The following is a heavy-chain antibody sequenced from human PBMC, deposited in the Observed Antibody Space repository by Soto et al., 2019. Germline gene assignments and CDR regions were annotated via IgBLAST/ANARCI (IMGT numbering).Heavy chain of an antibody. J-gene: IGHJ1*01. CDR2: IYYSGST. D-gene: IGHD2-15*01. Sequence: PSETLSLTCTVSGGSISSYYWSWIRQPPGKGLEWIGYIYYSGSTNYNPSLKSRVTISVDTSKNQFSLKLSSVTAADTAVYYCARHQCCSGGSCYSTYFQHWGQGTLVTVSS. CDR3: ARHQCCSGGSCYSTYFQH. V-gene: IGHV4-59*08. CDR1: GGSISSYY.